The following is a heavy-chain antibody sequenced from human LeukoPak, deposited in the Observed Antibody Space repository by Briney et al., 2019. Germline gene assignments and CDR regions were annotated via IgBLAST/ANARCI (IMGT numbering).Heavy chain of an antibody. CDR3: TTIVPDVVASLTFDY. CDR2: INSDGYSI. D-gene: IGHD2-15*01. V-gene: IGHV3-74*03. Sequence: GGSLRLSRAASRFTFSGYWMHWVRQAPGKGLVWVSRINSDGYSITYADSVKGRFTISRDNSKNTLYLQMNSLRAEDTAVYYCTTIVPDVVASLTFDYWGQGMLVTVSS. CDR1: RFTFSGYW. J-gene: IGHJ4*02.